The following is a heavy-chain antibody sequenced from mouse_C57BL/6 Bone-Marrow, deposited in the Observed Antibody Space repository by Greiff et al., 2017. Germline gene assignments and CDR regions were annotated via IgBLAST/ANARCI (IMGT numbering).Heavy chain of an antibody. CDR3: ARVGAYSSWFAY. CDR2: IDPSDSYT. D-gene: IGHD2-10*01. CDR1: GYTFTSYW. Sequence: VQLQQPGAELVMPGASVKLSCKASGYTFTSYWMHWVKQRPGQGLEWIGEIDPSDSYTNYNQKFKGKSTLTVDKSSSTAYMQLSSLTSEDSAVYYCARVGAYSSWFAYWGQGTLVTVSA. J-gene: IGHJ3*01. V-gene: IGHV1-69*01.